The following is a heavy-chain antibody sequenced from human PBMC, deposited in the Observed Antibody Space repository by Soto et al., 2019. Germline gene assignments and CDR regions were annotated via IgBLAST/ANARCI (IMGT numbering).Heavy chain of an antibody. Sequence: SETLSLTCAVSGGSISSGGYSWSWLRQPPGKGLEWIGYIYHSGSTYYNPSLKSRVTISVDRSKNQFSLKLSSVPAADTAVYYCARGGVDYYDSSGYYFSPYNFDYWGQGTLVTVSS. J-gene: IGHJ4*02. D-gene: IGHD3-22*01. CDR2: IYHSGST. V-gene: IGHV4-30-2*01. CDR3: ARGGVDYYDSSGYYFSPYNFDY. CDR1: GGSISSGGYS.